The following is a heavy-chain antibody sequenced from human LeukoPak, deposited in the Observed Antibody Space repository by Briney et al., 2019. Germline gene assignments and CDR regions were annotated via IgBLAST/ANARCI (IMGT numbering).Heavy chain of an antibody. Sequence: PGGSLRLSCAASGFTFSSYAMSWVRRAPGKGLEWVSAISGSGGSTYYADSVKGRFTISRDNSKNTLYLQMNSLRAEDTAVYYCAKEREELVVVPAAIFYWGQGTLVTVSS. V-gene: IGHV3-23*01. CDR1: GFTFSSYA. CDR2: ISGSGGST. J-gene: IGHJ4*02. CDR3: AKEREELVVVPAAIFY. D-gene: IGHD2-2*01.